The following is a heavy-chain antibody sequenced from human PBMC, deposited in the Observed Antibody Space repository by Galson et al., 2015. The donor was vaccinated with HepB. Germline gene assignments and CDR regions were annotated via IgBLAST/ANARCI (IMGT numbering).Heavy chain of an antibody. V-gene: IGHV3-30*18. CDR3: AKDRSSWNLGSFDY. CDR2: ISYDGSNK. D-gene: IGHD6-13*01. Sequence: SLRLSCAASGFTFSSYGMHWVRQAPGKGLEWVAVISYDGSNKYYADSVKGRFTISRDNSKNTLYLQMNSLRAEDTAVYYCAKDRSSWNLGSFDYWGQGTLVAVSS. CDR1: GFTFSSYG. J-gene: IGHJ4*02.